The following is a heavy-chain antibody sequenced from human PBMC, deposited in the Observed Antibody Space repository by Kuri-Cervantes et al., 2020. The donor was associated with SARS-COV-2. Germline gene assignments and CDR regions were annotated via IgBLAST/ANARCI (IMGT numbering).Heavy chain of an antibody. CDR3: ARDPGDCSSTSCHPNWFDP. J-gene: IGHJ5*02. CDR1: GYSISSGYY. V-gene: IGHV4-38-2*02. D-gene: IGHD2-2*01. Sequence: ESLKISCAVSGYSISSGYYWGWIRQPPGKGLEWIGSIYHSGSTYYNPSLKSRVAISVDTSKNQFFLKLSSVTAADTAVYYCARDPGDCSSTSCHPNWFDPWGQGTLVTVSS. CDR2: IYHSGST.